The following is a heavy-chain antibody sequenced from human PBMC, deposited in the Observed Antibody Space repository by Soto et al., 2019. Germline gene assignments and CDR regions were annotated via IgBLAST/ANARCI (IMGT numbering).Heavy chain of an antibody. Sequence: SETLSLTCTVSGGSISSGDYYWSWIRQPPGKGLEWIGYIYYSGSTYYNPSLKSRVTISVDTSKNQFSLKLSSVTAADTAVYYCARGRFTAALDYWGQGTLVTVSS. CDR1: GGSISSGDYY. D-gene: IGHD5-18*01. CDR2: IYYSGST. J-gene: IGHJ4*02. CDR3: ARGRFTAALDY. V-gene: IGHV4-30-4*01.